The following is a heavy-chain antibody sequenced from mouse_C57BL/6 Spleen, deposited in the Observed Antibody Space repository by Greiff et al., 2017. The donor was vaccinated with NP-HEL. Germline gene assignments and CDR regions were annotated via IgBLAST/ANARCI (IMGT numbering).Heavy chain of an antibody. CDR2: IDPSDSYT. CDR1: GYTFTSYW. V-gene: IGHV1-69*01. Sequence: VQLQQPGAELVMPGASVKLSCKASGYTFTSYWMHWVKQRPGQGLEWIGEIDPSDSYTNYNQKFKGKSTLTVDKSSSTAYMQLSSLTSEDSAVYYCARNPLLLRSGGYFDVWGTGTTVTVSS. J-gene: IGHJ1*03. CDR3: ARNPLLLRSGGYFDV. D-gene: IGHD1-1*01.